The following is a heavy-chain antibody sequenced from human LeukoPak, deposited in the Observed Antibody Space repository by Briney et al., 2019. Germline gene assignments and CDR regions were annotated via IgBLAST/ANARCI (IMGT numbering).Heavy chain of an antibody. CDR1: GFTLSIYW. J-gene: IGHJ4*02. CDR3: AREYEEGFDY. Sequence: GGSLRLSCAASGFTLSIYWMLWVRQAPGKGLVWVSRINSDGSSTSYADSVKGRFTISRDNAKNTLYLQMNSLRAEDTAVYYCAREYEEGFDYWGQGTLVTVSS. V-gene: IGHV3-74*01. CDR2: INSDGSST. D-gene: IGHD3-16*01.